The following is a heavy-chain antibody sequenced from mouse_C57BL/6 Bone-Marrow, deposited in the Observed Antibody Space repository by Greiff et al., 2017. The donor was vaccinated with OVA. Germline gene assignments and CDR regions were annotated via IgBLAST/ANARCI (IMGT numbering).Heavy chain of an antibody. CDR3: AREGGYYGSSYVLYAMDY. Sequence: EVQLQESGPGLVKPSQSLSLTCSVTGYSITSGYYWNWIRQFPGNKLEWMGYISYAGSNNSTPSLKNPISITRDTSKNQFFLKLNSVTTEDTATYYGAREGGYYGSSYVLYAMDYWGQGTSVTVSS. CDR2: ISYAGSN. CDR1: GYSITSGYY. D-gene: IGHD1-1*01. V-gene: IGHV3-6*01. J-gene: IGHJ4*01.